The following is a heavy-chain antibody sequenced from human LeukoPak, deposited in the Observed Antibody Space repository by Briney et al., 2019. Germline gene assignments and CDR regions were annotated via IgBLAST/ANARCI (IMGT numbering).Heavy chain of an antibody. CDR2: INSDGSST. Sequence: GGSLRLSCAASGFTFSSYWMHCVRQAPGKGLVRVSRINSDGSSTSYADSVKGRFTISRDNAKNTLYLQMNSLRAEDTAVYYCARDRTPFVDYWGQGTLVTVSS. J-gene: IGHJ4*02. CDR1: GFTFSSYW. CDR3: ARDRTPFVDY. V-gene: IGHV3-74*01.